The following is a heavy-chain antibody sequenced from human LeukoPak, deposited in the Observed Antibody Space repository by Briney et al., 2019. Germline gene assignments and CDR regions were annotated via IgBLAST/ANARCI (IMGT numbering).Heavy chain of an antibody. CDR3: ARELSVRGVIRYYGMDV. Sequence: PGRSLRLSCAASGFTFSSYATHWVRQAPGKGLEGVAVISYDGSNKYYADSVKGRFTISRDNSKNTLYLQMNSLRAEDTAVYYCARELSVRGVIRYYGMDVWGKGTTVTVSS. CDR1: GFTFSSYA. V-gene: IGHV3-30*04. CDR2: ISYDGSNK. J-gene: IGHJ6*04. D-gene: IGHD3-10*01.